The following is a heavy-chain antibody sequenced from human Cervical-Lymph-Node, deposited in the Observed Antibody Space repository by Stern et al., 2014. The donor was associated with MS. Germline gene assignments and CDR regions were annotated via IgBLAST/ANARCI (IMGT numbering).Heavy chain of an antibody. V-gene: IGHV4-39*02. D-gene: IGHD4-11*01. Sequence: QLQLQESGPGLVKPSETLSLTCTVSGGSITNRDYWGWIRQSPGKGLEWIGSVYYSGITYYRPSLKSRATISIDTSRNPFFLRLTSGTATDTAVYFCARGVTAVTNYVPNWCFDLWGRGTLVTVSS. J-gene: IGHJ2*01. CDR1: GGSITNRDY. CDR2: VYYSGIT. CDR3: ARGVTAVTNYVPNWCFDL.